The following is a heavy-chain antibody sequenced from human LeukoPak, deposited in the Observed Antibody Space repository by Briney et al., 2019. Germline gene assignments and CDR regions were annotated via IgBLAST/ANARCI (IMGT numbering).Heavy chain of an antibody. Sequence: SETLSLTCTVPGGSISSYYWSWIRQPPGKGLEWIGYIYYSGSTNYNPSLKSRVTISVDTSKNQFSLKLSSVTAADTAVYYCARAKIAMVRGVITFFDYWGQGTLVTVSS. D-gene: IGHD3-10*01. CDR2: IYYSGST. CDR1: GGSISSYY. V-gene: IGHV4-59*01. J-gene: IGHJ4*02. CDR3: ARAKIAMVRGVITFFDY.